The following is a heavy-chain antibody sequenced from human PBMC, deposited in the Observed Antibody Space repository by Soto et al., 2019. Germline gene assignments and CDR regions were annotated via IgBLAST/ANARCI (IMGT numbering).Heavy chain of an antibody. Sequence: SETLSLTCAVSGGSINSGSYSWSWIRQPPGKGLEWIGYIYHSGSTNLNPSLKGRVTISVDTSTNQFSLQLNSVTAADTAVYFCARGELLGDAFDIWGQGTMVTVSS. CDR1: GGSINSGSYS. J-gene: IGHJ3*02. CDR3: ARGELLGDAFDI. CDR2: IYHSGST. D-gene: IGHD1-26*01. V-gene: IGHV4-30-2*01.